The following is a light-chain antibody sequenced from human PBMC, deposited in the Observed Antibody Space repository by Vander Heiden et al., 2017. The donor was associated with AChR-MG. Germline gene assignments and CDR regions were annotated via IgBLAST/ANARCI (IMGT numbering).Light chain of an antibody. CDR1: SLKKYY. J-gene: IGLJ2*01. V-gene: IGLV3-19*01. CDR3: CSRDSSDSHVV. CDR2: GKD. Sequence: SSELTQDPAVSVALGQTIRLTCHGDSLKKYYASWFQQKPGQAPVLVIHGKDNLPSGISVRFSGSDSEDTASLTITGAQAEDEADYYCCSRDSSDSHVVFGGGTKLTVL.